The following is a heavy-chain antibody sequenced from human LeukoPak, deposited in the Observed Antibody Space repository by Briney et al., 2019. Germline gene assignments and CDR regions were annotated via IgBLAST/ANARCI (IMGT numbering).Heavy chain of an antibody. CDR2: ISSRSDNT. CDR3: AKWGDYDVLTGYYVSDF. CDR1: GFIFSNYA. J-gene: IGHJ4*02. Sequence: GGSLRLSCAASGFIFSNYAMYWVRQAPGKGLEWVSAISSRSDNTYDADSVKGRFTLSRDSSKNTLYLQMNSLRADDTAVYYCAKWGDYDVLTGYYVSDFWGQGTLVTVSS. D-gene: IGHD3-9*01. V-gene: IGHV3-23*01.